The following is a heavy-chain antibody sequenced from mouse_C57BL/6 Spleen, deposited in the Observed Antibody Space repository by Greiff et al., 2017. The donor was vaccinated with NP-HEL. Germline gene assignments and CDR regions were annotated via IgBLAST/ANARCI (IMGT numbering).Heavy chain of an antibody. Sequence: EVQLQESGGGLVKPGGSLKLSCAASGFTFSSYAMSWVRQTPEKRLEWVATISDGGSYTYYPDNVKGRFTISRDNAKNNLYLQVSHLKSEYTAMYYCARDDYGSGYAMDYWGQGTSVTVSS. CDR2: ISDGGSYT. CDR1: GFTFSSYA. CDR3: ARDDYGSGYAMDY. V-gene: IGHV5-4*01. J-gene: IGHJ4*01. D-gene: IGHD1-1*01.